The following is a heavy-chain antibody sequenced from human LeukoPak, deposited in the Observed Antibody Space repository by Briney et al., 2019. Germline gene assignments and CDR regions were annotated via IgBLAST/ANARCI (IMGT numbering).Heavy chain of an antibody. CDR2: ISTDGSRT. CDR3: ARGTIIAH. D-gene: IGHD2-21*01. Sequence: GGSLRLSCAASGFTFSSYWMHWVRQAPGKGLVWVSRISTDGSRTDYADSVKGRFTISRDNAQTTLYLQMNSLRAEDTAVYYCARGTIIAHWGQGTLVTVSS. CDR1: GFTFSSYW. V-gene: IGHV3-74*01. J-gene: IGHJ4*02.